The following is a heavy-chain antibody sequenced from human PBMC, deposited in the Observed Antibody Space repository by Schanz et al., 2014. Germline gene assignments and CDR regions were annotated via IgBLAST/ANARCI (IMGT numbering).Heavy chain of an antibody. CDR1: GFTFSSYA. CDR2: ISGGGGTT. V-gene: IGHV3-23*01. J-gene: IGHJ4*02. Sequence: EVQLLESGGGLVQPGGSLRLSCAASGFTFSSYAMSWVRQAPGKGLEWVSAISGGGGTTYYADSVKGRFTISRDNSKNTLYLQMNSLRAEDTAVYYCAKDRSWVYDSSGYFDDWGQGTLVTVSS. CDR3: AKDRSWVYDSSGYFDD. D-gene: IGHD3-22*01.